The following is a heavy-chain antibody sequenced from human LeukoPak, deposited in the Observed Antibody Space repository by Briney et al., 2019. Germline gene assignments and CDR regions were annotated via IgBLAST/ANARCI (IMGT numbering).Heavy chain of an antibody. CDR2: IYYSGST. V-gene: IGHV4-39*02. J-gene: IGHJ3*01. CDR3: ARDPSYYYDSSGPGGAFDF. CDR1: GGSISSSSYY. Sequence: SETLSLTCTVSGGSISSSSYYWGWIRQPPGKGLEWIGSIYYSGSTYYNPSLKSRVTISVDTSKNQFSLKLSSVTAADTAVYYCARDPSYYYDSSGPGGAFDFWGQGTMVTVSS. D-gene: IGHD3-22*01.